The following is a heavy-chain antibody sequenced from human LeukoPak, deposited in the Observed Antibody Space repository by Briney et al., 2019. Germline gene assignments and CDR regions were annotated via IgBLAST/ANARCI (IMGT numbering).Heavy chain of an antibody. V-gene: IGHV1-18*01. J-gene: IGHJ4*02. CDR1: AHTLTTYG. CDR3: ARGWELHD. CDR2: INSKETQT. Sequence: ASVKVSCKASAHTLTTYGISWVRQAPGHGLEWLGWINSKETQTNRAQKLQGRVTMTTDTSTSTAFLDLGSLRSDDTAVYFCARGWELHDWGQGTLVTVSS. D-gene: IGHD1-26*01.